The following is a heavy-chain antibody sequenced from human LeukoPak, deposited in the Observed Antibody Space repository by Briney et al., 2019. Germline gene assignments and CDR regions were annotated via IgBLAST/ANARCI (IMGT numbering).Heavy chain of an antibody. J-gene: IGHJ4*02. V-gene: IGHV3-21*01. CDR2: ISSSSSYI. D-gene: IGHD5-18*01. Sequence: GGSLRLSCAASGFTFSSYSMSWVRQAPGKGLEWVSSISSSSSYIYYADSVKGRFTISRDNAKNSLYLQMNSLRAEDTAVYYCSRGAWGSYGDYWGQGTLVTVSS. CDR1: GFTFSSYS. CDR3: SRGAWGSYGDY.